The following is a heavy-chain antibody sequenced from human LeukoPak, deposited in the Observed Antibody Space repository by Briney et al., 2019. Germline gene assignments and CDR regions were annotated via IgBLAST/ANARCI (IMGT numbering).Heavy chain of an antibody. D-gene: IGHD6-13*01. Sequence: PGGSLRLSCAASGFTFSSYGMHWVRQAPGKGLEWVAFIRYDGSNKYYADFVKGRFIISRDNSKNTLYLQMNSLRAEDTAVYYCAKEEHSSSWYGVYFDYWGQGTLVTVSS. V-gene: IGHV3-30*02. CDR3: AKEEHSSSWYGVYFDY. CDR2: IRYDGSNK. CDR1: GFTFSSYG. J-gene: IGHJ4*02.